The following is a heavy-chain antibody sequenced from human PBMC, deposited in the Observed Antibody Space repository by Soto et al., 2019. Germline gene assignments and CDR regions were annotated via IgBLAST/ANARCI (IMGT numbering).Heavy chain of an antibody. J-gene: IGHJ4*02. CDR2: IKSKTDGGTT. CDR1: GFTFSNAW. V-gene: IGHV3-15*01. CDR3: TSFARYYYGSGDY. D-gene: IGHD3-10*01. Sequence: EVQLVESGGGLVKPGGSLRLSCAASGFTFSNAWMSWVRQAPGKGLEWVGRIKSKTDGGTTDYAAPVKGRFTISRDDSTNTLYLQMNSLKTEDTAVYYCTSFARYYYGSGDYWGQGPLVTVSS.